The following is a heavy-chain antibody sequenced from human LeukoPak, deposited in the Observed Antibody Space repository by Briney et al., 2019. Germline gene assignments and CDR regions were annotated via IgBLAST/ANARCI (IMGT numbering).Heavy chain of an antibody. V-gene: IGHV4-38-2*02. D-gene: IGHD5-24*01. Sequence: SETLSLTCTVSGYSISSGYYWSWIRQPPGKGLEWIGEINHSGSTNYNPSLKSRVTISVDTSKNQFSLKLSSVTAADTAVYYCATHRAADGPPVYWGQGTLVTVSS. J-gene: IGHJ4*02. CDR3: ATHRAADGPPVY. CDR2: INHSGST. CDR1: GYSISSGYY.